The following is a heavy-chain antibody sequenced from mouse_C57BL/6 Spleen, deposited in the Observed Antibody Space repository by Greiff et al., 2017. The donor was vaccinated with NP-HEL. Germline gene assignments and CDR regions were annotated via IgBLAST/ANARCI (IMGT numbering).Heavy chain of an antibody. CDR1: GYTFTSYW. CDR2: IYPGRGST. V-gene: IGHV1-55*01. J-gene: IGHJ2*01. Sequence: VQLQQSGAELVKPGASVKMSCQASGYTFTSYWITWVKQWPGQGLEWIGDIYPGRGSTNYNEQFKSKATLTGDTSSSTAYLQRSSLTSEDSAVYYCARGGRITTVVASFDYWGQGTTLTVSS. D-gene: IGHD1-1*01. CDR3: ARGGRITTVVASFDY.